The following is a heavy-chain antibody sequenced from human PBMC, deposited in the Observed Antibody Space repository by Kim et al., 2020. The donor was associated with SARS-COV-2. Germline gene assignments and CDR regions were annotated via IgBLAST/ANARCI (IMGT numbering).Heavy chain of an antibody. CDR1: GYSFTSYW. Sequence: GESLKISCKGSGYSFTSYWIGWVRQMPGKGLEWMGIIYPGDSDTRYSPSFQGQVTISADKSISTAYLQWSSLKASDTAMYYCARLRGWPPKRNYYYGMDVWGQGTTVTVSS. V-gene: IGHV5-51*01. D-gene: IGHD6-19*01. CDR2: IYPGDSDT. J-gene: IGHJ6*02. CDR3: ARLRGWPPKRNYYYGMDV.